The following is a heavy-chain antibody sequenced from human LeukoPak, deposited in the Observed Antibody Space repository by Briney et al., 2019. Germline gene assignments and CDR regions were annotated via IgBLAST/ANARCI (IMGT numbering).Heavy chain of an antibody. J-gene: IGHJ4*02. Sequence: GGSLRLSCAASGFTVITNDMTWVRQAPGKGLEWVSVLYSDGNTKYADSVQGRFTISRDNSKNTLYLEMNSLSPDDTAVYYCARGVEPLAANTLAYWGQGTLVSVSP. CDR3: ARGVEPLAANTLAY. CDR2: LYSDGNT. D-gene: IGHD1-14*01. V-gene: IGHV3-53*01. CDR1: GFTVITND.